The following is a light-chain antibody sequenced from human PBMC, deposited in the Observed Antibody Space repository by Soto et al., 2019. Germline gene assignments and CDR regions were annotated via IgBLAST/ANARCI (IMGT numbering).Light chain of an antibody. Sequence: QSALTQPASVSGSPGQSITISCTGTSSDVGGYNYVSWYQQYPGKAPKLMIYDVTNRPSGGSNRFSGSKSGNTASLTISGLQAEDEADYYCGSYRITPAVFGTGTKLNVL. CDR1: SSDVGGYNY. CDR2: DVT. CDR3: GSYRITPAV. V-gene: IGLV2-14*01. J-gene: IGLJ1*01.